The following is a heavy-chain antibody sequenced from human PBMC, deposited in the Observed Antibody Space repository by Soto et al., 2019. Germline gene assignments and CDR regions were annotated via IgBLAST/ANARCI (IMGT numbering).Heavy chain of an antibody. J-gene: IGHJ4*02. CDR1: GFTFSSHS. V-gene: IGHV3-21*01. D-gene: IGHD6-6*01. CDR2: ISSISSYI. CDR3: ARDFGVPTSIAARLAIENNDY. Sequence: AGGSLRLSRAASGFTFSSHSMNWVRQGPGKGLDWVLSISSISSYIYYADSVRGRFTISRDNAKNSLYLQMNSLRAEGKAVYYCARDFGVPTSIAARLAIENNDYWGQGTLVTVSS.